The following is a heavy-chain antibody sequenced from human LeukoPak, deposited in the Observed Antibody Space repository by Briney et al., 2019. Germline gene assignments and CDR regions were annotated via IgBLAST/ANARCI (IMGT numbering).Heavy chain of an antibody. CDR3: ASLRQQLVSNYYMDV. CDR2: ITSTSSYM. J-gene: IGHJ6*03. V-gene: IGHV3-21*01. CDR1: GFTFSTYN. D-gene: IGHD6-13*01. Sequence: GGSLRLSCAASGFTFSTYNMNWVRQAPGKGLEWVSSITSTSSYMHYADSVKGRFTISRDNAQNSLYLHMSSLRAEDTAVYYCASLRQQLVSNYYMDVWGKGTTVTVSS.